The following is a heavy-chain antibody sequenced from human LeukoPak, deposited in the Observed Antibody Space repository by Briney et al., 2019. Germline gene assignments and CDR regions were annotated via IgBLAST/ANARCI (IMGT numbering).Heavy chain of an antibody. CDR2: INHSGST. CDR1: GGSFSGYY. CDR3: ARGLSIAARIFDY. Sequence: SETLSLTCAVYGGSFSGYYWSWIRQPPGKGLEWIGEINHSGSTNYNPSLKSRVTISVDTSKNQFSLKLSSVTAADTAVYYCARGLSIAARIFDYWGQGTLVTVSS. D-gene: IGHD6-6*01. V-gene: IGHV4-34*01. J-gene: IGHJ4*02.